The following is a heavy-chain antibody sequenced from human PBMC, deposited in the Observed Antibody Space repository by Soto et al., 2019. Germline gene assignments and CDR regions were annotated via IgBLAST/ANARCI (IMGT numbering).Heavy chain of an antibody. J-gene: IGHJ5*02. CDR2: ISHDGSNT. Sequence: QVQLVESGGGVVQPGRSLRLSCVASGFTLSNTGMHWVRQAPGKGLEWVAMISHDGSNTYYGDSVKGRFTIPRDNSWNTLYLQMDSLRPEDTSVYYCAKDWGSSGWFNWFGPWGQGTLVTVSS. V-gene: IGHV3-30*18. CDR1: GFTLSNTG. CDR3: AKDWGSSGWFNWFGP. D-gene: IGHD6-19*01.